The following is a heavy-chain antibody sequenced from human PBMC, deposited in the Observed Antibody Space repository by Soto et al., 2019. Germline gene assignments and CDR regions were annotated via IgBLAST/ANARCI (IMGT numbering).Heavy chain of an antibody. D-gene: IGHD3-3*01. CDR1: GGTFSSYA. V-gene: IGHV1-69*06. CDR2: IIPIFGTA. CDR3: ARVKDYDFWSGYSVDP. Sequence: SVKVSCKASGGTFSSYAISWVRQAPGQGLEWMGGIIPIFGTANYAQKFQGRVTITADKSTSTAYMELSSLRSEDTAVYYCARVKDYDFWSGYSVDPWGQGTLVTVSS. J-gene: IGHJ5*02.